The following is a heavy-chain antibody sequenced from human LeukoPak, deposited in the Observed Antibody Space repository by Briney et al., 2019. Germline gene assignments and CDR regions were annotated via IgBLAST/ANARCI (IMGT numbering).Heavy chain of an antibody. CDR3: AREPRDGYNRWYFDY. D-gene: IGHD5-24*01. CDR1: GFTFSSYW. Sequence: GGSLRLSCAASGFTFSSYWMSWVRQAPGKGLEWVANIKQDGSEKYYMDSVKGRFTISRDNAKNSLYLQMNSLRAEDTAVYYCAREPRDGYNRWYFDYRGQGTLVTVSS. CDR2: IKQDGSEK. J-gene: IGHJ4*02. V-gene: IGHV3-7*01.